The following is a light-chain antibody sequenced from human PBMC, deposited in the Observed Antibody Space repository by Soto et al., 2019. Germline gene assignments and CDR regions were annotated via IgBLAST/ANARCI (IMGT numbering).Light chain of an antibody. V-gene: IGKV3-11*01. CDR1: QSVRSS. J-gene: IGKJ1*01. Sequence: EIVLTQSPATVSLSPKERATLSCRASQSVRSSLAWYQQQPGQAPRLLIYDASNRATGIPARFSGSGSGTDFTLTISSLEPKDFAVYYCQQRSNWPGTFGQGTKVDIK. CDR3: QQRSNWPGT. CDR2: DAS.